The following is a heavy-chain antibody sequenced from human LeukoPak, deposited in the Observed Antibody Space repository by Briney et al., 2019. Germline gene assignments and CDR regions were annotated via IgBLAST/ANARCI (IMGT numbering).Heavy chain of an antibody. CDR1: GSTLAESY. Sequence: ASVKVSCKVSGSTLAESYIHWLRQAPGKGLEWMGGYDPEEGGIIYAQKFLDRVTMTEDTSTTTAYMEVSSLRSEDTAVYFCAGDRGITITKDFDYWGQGTVVTVSS. CDR2: YDPEEGGI. CDR3: AGDRGITITKDFDY. D-gene: IGHD1-1*01. J-gene: IGHJ4*02. V-gene: IGHV1-24*01.